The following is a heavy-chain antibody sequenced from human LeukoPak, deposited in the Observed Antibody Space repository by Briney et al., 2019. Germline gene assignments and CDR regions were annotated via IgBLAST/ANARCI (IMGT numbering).Heavy chain of an antibody. CDR2: IYHSGST. Sequence: SETLSLTCAVSGYSISSGYYWGWIRQPQGKGLEWIGSIYHSGSTYYNPSLKSRVTISVDTSKNQFSLKLSSVTAADTAVYYCARDRGSRSSGWYVDWGQGTLVTVSS. V-gene: IGHV4-38-2*02. CDR1: GYSISSGYY. D-gene: IGHD6-19*01. J-gene: IGHJ4*02. CDR3: ARDRGSRSSGWYVD.